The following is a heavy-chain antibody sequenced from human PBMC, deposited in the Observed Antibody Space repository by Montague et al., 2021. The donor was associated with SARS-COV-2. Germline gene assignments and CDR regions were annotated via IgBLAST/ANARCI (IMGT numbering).Heavy chain of an antibody. CDR2: IWYDGSNK. Sequence: SLRLSCAASGFTFSSYGMHWVRQAPGKGLEWVAVIWYDGSNKYYAGSVKGRFTISRDKSKNTLYLQMNSLRAEDTAVYYCARSKGVVINGVCDYWGQGTLVTVSS. D-gene: IGHD3-3*01. V-gene: IGHV3-33*01. J-gene: IGHJ4*02. CDR1: GFTFSSYG. CDR3: ARSKGVVINGVCDY.